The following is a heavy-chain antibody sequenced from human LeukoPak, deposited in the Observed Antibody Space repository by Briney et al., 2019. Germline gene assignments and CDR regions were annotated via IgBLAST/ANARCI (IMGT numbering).Heavy chain of an antibody. CDR2: IFYSGTT. CDR3: ARVTGYDWESSYDY. D-gene: IGHD5-12*01. CDR1: GGSISGYY. V-gene: IGHV4-59*01. Sequence: SETLSLTCTVSGGSISGYYWGWIRQPPGKGLEYIGFIFYSGTTNYNPSLKSRVTISVDTSKNQFSLKLSSVTAADTAVYYCARVTGYDWESSYDYWGQGTLVTVSS. J-gene: IGHJ4*02.